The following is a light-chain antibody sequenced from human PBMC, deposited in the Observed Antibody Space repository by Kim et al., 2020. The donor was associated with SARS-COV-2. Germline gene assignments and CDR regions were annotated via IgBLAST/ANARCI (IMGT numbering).Light chain of an antibody. V-gene: IGKV1-27*01. J-gene: IGKJ1*01. CDR1: QDISNY. CDR3: KKCDSAPWT. Sequence: DIQMTQSPSSLSASVGDRVTITCRASQDISNYLAWFQLKPGKAPKLLIYAASALQPGVPSRFSGSGSGTDFTLTVTSLQPEDVATYYCKKCDSAPWTLGQGTKVDIK. CDR2: AAS.